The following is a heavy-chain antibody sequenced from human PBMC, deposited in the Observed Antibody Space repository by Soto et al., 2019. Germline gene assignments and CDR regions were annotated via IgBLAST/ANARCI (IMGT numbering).Heavy chain of an antibody. CDR1: TVYFAIYG. Sequence: PGGSLRLSCRTSTVYFAIYGIYWVRQSPGRGLEWLAYMSFDGTDKQYADSVKGRLTMSKDQSESETDFFFLIDTLQRDCTGVCHCATGVTGYGRGWADKPLNSWWRGTLVTVSS. V-gene: IGHV3-30*02. D-gene: IGHD6-19*01. CDR2: MSFDGTDK. J-gene: IGHJ5*01. CDR3: HCATGVTGYGRGWADKPLNS.